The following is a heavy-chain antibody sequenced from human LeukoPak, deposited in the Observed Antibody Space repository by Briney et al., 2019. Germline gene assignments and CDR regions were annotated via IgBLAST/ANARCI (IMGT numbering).Heavy chain of an antibody. V-gene: IGHV4-4*07. J-gene: IGHJ6*03. D-gene: IGHD4-17*01. Sequence: SETLSLTCTVSGGSISSYYWSWIRQPAGKGLEWIGRIYSSGSTNYNPSLKSRVTMSVDTSKNQFSLKLSSVTAADTAVYYCAGHRGDYNYYYYYYYMDVWGEGTTVTISS. CDR1: GGSISSYY. CDR2: IYSSGST. CDR3: AGHRGDYNYYYYYYYMDV.